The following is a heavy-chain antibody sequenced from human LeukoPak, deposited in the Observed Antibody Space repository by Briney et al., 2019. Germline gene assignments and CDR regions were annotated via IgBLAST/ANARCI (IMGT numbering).Heavy chain of an antibody. CDR3: ARERWESDYFYGIDV. CDR1: GGSISSHY. CDR2: IFYTGST. D-gene: IGHD1-26*01. Sequence: PSETLSLTCTVSGGSISSHYWSWIRQPPGKGLEWIGYIFYTGSTNYNPSLKSRVIISVDTSKNQFSLKLNSVTAADTAVYYCARERWESDYFYGIDVWGLGTTVTVSS. V-gene: IGHV4-59*11. J-gene: IGHJ6*02.